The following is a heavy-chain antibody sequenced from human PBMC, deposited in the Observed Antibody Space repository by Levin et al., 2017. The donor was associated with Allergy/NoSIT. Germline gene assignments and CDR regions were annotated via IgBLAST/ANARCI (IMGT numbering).Heavy chain of an antibody. Sequence: SETLSLTCTVSGGSVFSGSYYWSWIRQPPGKGLEYIGYVCYSGSTNFNPSLKSRVTISMDTSKNQHSLKLSSVSAADTAVYYCARGLIMTQGGSNYYYGVDVWGQGTPVTVSS. V-gene: IGHV4-61*01. CDR1: GGSVFSGSYY. CDR3: ARGLIMTQGGSNYYYGVDV. D-gene: IGHD3-16*01. CDR2: VCYSGST. J-gene: IGHJ6*02.